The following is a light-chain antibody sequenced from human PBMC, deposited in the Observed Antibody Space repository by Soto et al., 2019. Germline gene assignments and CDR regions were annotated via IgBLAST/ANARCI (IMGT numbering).Light chain of an antibody. Sequence: IQMTQSPSSVSASVVDIVTITCRASLSISTWLAWYRQKPGKAPEFLIYAASSLQSGVPSRISGSGSGTDFTLTISSLQPEDFATYYCQQTNSPYTFGQGTKVDIK. V-gene: IGKV1-12*01. CDR3: QQTNSPYT. CDR2: AAS. CDR1: LSISTW. J-gene: IGKJ2*01.